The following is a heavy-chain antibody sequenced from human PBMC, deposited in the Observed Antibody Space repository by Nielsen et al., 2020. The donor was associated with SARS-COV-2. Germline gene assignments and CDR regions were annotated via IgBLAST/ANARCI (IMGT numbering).Heavy chain of an antibody. J-gene: IGHJ4*02. D-gene: IGHD6-6*01. CDR3: APKGDSSSIFDY. V-gene: IGHV3-30*04. CDR1: GFTFSSHT. Sequence: GESLKISCAASGFTFSSHTMHWVRQAPGKGLEWVAVMTSDGSKRYYADSVKGRFTISRDNSKNTLYLQMNSLRAEDTAVYYCAPKGDSSSIFDYWGQGTLVTVSS. CDR2: MTSDGSKR.